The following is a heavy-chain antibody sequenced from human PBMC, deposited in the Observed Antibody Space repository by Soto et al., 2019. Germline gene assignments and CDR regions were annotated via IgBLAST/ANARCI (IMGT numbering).Heavy chain of an antibody. CDR2: ISSSGSYI. CDR1: GFTFSSYS. Sequence: GGSLRLSCAASGFTFSSYSMNWVRQAPGKGLDWVSSISSSGSYIYYADSVKGRFTLSRDNAKNSLYLQMNSLRAEDTAVYYCARDGSYDSSGYYFDYWGQGTLVTVSS. J-gene: IGHJ4*02. V-gene: IGHV3-21*01. D-gene: IGHD3-22*01. CDR3: ARDGSYDSSGYYFDY.